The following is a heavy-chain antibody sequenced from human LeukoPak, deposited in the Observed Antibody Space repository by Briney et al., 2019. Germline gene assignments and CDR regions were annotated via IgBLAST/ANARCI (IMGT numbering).Heavy chain of an antibody. V-gene: IGHV3-7*04. CDR1: GFTFSSYW. D-gene: IGHD1-26*01. CDR3: ARDSSEWELAHFDS. Sequence: GGSLRLSCAASGFTFSSYWMSWVRQAPGKGLEWVANIKQDGSEKYYVDSVKGRFTISRDNSKNTIYLQMNSLRAEDTAVYYCARDSSEWELAHFDSWGQGTLVTVSS. CDR2: IKQDGSEK. J-gene: IGHJ4*02.